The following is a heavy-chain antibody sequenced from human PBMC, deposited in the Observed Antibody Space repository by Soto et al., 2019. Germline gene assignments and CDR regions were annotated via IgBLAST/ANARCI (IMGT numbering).Heavy chain of an antibody. V-gene: IGHV1-58*02. CDR3: AATTKYCSSTSCYDM. Sequence: QMQLVQSGPEVKKPGTSVKVSCKASGFTFTSSAMQWVRQARGQRLEWIGWIVVGSGNTNYAQKFKERVTITRDMSTSTAYMELSSLRSEDTAVYYCAATTKYCSSTSCYDMWGQGTLVTVSS. J-gene: IGHJ4*02. CDR2: IVVGSGNT. CDR1: GFTFTSSA. D-gene: IGHD2-2*01.